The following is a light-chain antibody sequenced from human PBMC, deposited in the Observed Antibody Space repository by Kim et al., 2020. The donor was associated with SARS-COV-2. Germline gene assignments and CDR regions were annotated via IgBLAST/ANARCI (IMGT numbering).Light chain of an antibody. J-gene: IGLJ3*02. V-gene: IGLV6-57*01. CDR3: QSYDISNWV. CDR1: RGSIASNY. Sequence: GKTVTISCTRSRGSIASNYVQWYQPRPGSSPTTVIYEDNHRPSGVPARFSGSIYGSSNSASLTISGLETEDEADYYCQSYDISNWVFGGGTKLTVL. CDR2: EDN.